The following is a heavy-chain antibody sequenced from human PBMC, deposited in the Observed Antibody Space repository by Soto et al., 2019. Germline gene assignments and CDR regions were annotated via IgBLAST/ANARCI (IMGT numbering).Heavy chain of an antibody. V-gene: IGHV6-1*01. CDR1: GDSVSSNSAA. Sequence: SQTLSLTCAISGDSVSSNSAAWNWIRQSPSRGLEWLGRTYYRSKWYNDYAVSVKSRITINPDTSKNQFSLQLNSVTPEDTAVYYCARGDCSSTSRYRYWFDPWGQGTLVTVSS. D-gene: IGHD2-2*02. J-gene: IGHJ5*02. CDR2: TYYRSKWYN. CDR3: ARGDCSSTSRYRYWFDP.